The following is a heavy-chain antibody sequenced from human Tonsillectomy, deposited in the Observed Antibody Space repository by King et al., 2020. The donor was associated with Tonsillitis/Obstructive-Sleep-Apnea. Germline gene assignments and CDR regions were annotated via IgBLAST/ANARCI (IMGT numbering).Heavy chain of an antibody. D-gene: IGHD2-2*01. Sequence: LVQSGAEVKKPGESLKISCKGSGYSFTSYWIGWVRQMPGKGLEWMGIIYPGDSDTRYSPSFQGQVTISADKSISTAYLQWSSLKASDTAMYYCARGVGGDIVVVPAAATVFDYWGQGTLVTVSS. J-gene: IGHJ4*02. CDR3: ARGVGGDIVVVPAAATVFDY. V-gene: IGHV5-51*01. CDR2: IYPGDSDT. CDR1: GYSFTSYW.